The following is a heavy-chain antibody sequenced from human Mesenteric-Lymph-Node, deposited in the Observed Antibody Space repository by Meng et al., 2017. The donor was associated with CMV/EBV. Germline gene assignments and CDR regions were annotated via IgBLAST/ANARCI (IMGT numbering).Heavy chain of an antibody. D-gene: IGHD1-1*01. CDR1: GFTLSTYS. V-gene: IGHV3-21*01. CDR3: AKVLRYNRDPHDDAFDI. CDR2: ISSSSSYI. Sequence: GESLKISCAATGFTLSTYSMHWVRQAPGKGLEWVSSISSSSSYIYYADSVKGRFTISRDNSKNTLYLQMNSLRAEDTAVYYCAKVLRYNRDPHDDAFDIWGQGTMVTVSS. J-gene: IGHJ3*02.